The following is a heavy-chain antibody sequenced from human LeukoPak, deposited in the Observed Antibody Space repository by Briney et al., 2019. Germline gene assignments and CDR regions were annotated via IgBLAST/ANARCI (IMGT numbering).Heavy chain of an antibody. V-gene: IGHV3-48*04. Sequence: PGGSLRLSCAASGFTFSSYTMNWVRQAPGKGLEWVSHISSSSSTIYYADSVKGRFTISRDNAKNSLYLQMNSLRAEDTAVYYCARGAAAGTEVDYWGQGTLVTVSS. CDR3: ARGAAAGTEVDY. CDR1: GFTFSSYT. J-gene: IGHJ4*02. D-gene: IGHD6-13*01. CDR2: ISSSSSTI.